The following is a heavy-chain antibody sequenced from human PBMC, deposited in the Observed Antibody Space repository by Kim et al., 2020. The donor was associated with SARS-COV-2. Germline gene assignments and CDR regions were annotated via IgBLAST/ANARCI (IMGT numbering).Heavy chain of an antibody. J-gene: IGHJ6*02. CDR2: IGGSGSRI. CDR3: AKHSYHSSGTYYGMDV. V-gene: IGHV3-23*01. CDR1: GLTFSSYG. D-gene: IGHD3-22*01. Sequence: GGSLRLSCIDSGLTFSSYGLSWVRQAPGKGLEWVSAIGGSGSRIYYADSAKGRFTISRDNSKNTLYLQMSTLRAEDTAVYYCAKHSYHSSGTYYGMDVWGQGTTVTVSS.